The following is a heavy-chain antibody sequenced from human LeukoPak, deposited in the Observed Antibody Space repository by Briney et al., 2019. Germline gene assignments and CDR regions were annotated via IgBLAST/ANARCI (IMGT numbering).Heavy chain of an antibody. CDR3: AKDQELGYFDY. CDR1: GFTFSSYG. CDR2: ISYDGSNK. D-gene: IGHD7-27*01. Sequence: GRSLRLSCAAPGFTFSSYGMHWVRQAPGKGLEWVAVISYDGSNKYYADSVKGRFTISRDNSKNTLYLQMNSLRAEDTAVYYCAKDQELGYFDYWGQGTLVTVSS. J-gene: IGHJ4*02. V-gene: IGHV3-30*18.